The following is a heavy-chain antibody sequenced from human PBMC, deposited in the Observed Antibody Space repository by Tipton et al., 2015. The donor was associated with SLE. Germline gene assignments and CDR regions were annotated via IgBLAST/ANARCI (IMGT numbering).Heavy chain of an antibody. J-gene: IGHJ4*02. Sequence: LRLSCTVSGGSISSHYWSWIRQPPGKGLEWIGEINHSGSTNYNPSLKSRVTISVDTSKNQFSLKLSSVTAADTDVYYCARGLAAGDRIWGQGTLATVSS. CDR3: ARGLAAGDRI. D-gene: IGHD7-27*01. CDR1: GGSISSHY. CDR2: INHSGST. V-gene: IGHV4-59*11.